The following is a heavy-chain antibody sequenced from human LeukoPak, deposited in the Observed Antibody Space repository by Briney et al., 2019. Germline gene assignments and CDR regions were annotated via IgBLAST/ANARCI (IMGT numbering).Heavy chain of an antibody. CDR2: IYSGGNT. V-gene: IGHV3-53*01. D-gene: IGHD6-13*01. Sequence: GGSLRLSCTASGFSVSHNYMNWVRQPPGKGLEWVALIYSGGNTHYADSVKGRFTISRDNSKNTLYLQMSSLRVEDTAVYYCTRDTPGIAASVSGGWGQGTLVTVS. CDR3: TRDTPGIAASVSGG. J-gene: IGHJ4*02. CDR1: GFSVSHNY.